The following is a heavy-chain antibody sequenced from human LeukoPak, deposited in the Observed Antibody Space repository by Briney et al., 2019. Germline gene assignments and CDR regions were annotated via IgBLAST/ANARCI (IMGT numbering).Heavy chain of an antibody. CDR1: GYTFTGYY. J-gene: IGHJ4*02. CDR2: INAGNGNT. D-gene: IGHD3-22*01. Sequence: GASVKVSCKASGYTFTGYYMNWVRQAPGQRLEWMGWINAGNGNTKYSQKFQGRVTITRDTSASTAYMELSSLRSEDTAVYYCARVKGYDSSGYYAYYFDYWGQGTLVTVSS. V-gene: IGHV1-3*01. CDR3: ARVKGYDSSGYYAYYFDY.